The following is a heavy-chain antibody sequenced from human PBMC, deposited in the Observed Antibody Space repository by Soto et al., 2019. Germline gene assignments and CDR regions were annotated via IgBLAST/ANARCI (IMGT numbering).Heavy chain of an antibody. J-gene: IGHJ5*02. CDR1: GYTFTGYY. CDR3: ARVGIAAAVYSNWFDP. D-gene: IGHD6-13*01. Sequence: ASVKVSCKASGYTFTGYYMHWVRQAPGQGLEWMGWINPNSGGTNYAQKFQGRVTMTRDTSISTAYMELSRLRSDDTAVYYCARVGIAAAVYSNWFDPWGQGTLGTVSS. V-gene: IGHV1-2*02. CDR2: INPNSGGT.